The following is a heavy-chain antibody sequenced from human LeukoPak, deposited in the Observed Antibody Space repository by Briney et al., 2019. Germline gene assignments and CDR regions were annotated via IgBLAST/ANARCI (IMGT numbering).Heavy chain of an antibody. Sequence: ASVKVSCKASGYTFTGYYMHWVRQAPGQGLEWMGWINPNSGGTNYAQKFQGRVTMTRDTSTSTVYMELSSLRSEDTAVYYCARMSYYDSSGDNWFDPWGQGTLVTVSS. CDR3: ARMSYYDSSGDNWFDP. D-gene: IGHD3-22*01. CDR1: GYTFTGYY. J-gene: IGHJ5*02. V-gene: IGHV1-2*02. CDR2: INPNSGGT.